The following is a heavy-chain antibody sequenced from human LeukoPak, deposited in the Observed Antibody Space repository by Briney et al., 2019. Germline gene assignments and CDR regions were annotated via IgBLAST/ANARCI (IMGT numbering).Heavy chain of an antibody. D-gene: IGHD3-16*01. J-gene: IGHJ5*02. Sequence: PGGSLRLSCAASGFTFSNNGMSWVRQAPGKGLEWVSGISGSGGTTCYADSVKGRFTISRDNSKNTLYLQMNSLRAEDTAVYFCAKGGIYNWFDPWGQGTLVTVSS. V-gene: IGHV3-23*01. CDR3: AKGGIYNWFDP. CDR1: GFTFSNNG. CDR2: ISGSGGTT.